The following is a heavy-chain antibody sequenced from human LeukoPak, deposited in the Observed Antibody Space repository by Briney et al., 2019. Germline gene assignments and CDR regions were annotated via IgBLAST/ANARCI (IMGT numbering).Heavy chain of an antibody. CDR3: ARDSWEYYDSSGYYAD. CDR1: GFTFSSYG. Sequence: GRSLRLSCAAAGFTFSSYGMHWVRQAPGKGREWVAVIWYDGSNKYYADSVKGRFTISRDNSKNTLYLQMNSLRAEDTAVYYCARDSWEYYDSSGYYADWGQGTLVTVSS. J-gene: IGHJ4*02. D-gene: IGHD3-22*01. CDR2: IWYDGSNK. V-gene: IGHV3-33*01.